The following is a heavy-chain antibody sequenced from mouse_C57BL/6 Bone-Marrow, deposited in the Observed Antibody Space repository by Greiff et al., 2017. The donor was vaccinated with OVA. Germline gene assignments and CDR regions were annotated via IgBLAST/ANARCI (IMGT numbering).Heavy chain of an antibody. V-gene: IGHV1-26*01. J-gene: IGHJ3*01. Sequence: EVKLQQSGPELVKPGASVKISCKASGYTFTDYYMNWVKQSHGKSLEWIGDINPNNGGTSYNQKFKGKATLTVDKSSSTAYMELRSLTSEDSAVYYCARDDYDSWCAYWGQGTLVTVSA. CDR1: GYTFTDYY. CDR3: ARDDYDSWCAY. CDR2: INPNNGGT. D-gene: IGHD2-4*01.